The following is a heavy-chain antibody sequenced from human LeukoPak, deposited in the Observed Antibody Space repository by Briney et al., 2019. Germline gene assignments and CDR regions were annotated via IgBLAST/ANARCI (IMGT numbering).Heavy chain of an antibody. V-gene: IGHV3-23*01. CDR3: AKDARDTIFGVAYYF. Sequence: GGSLRLSCAASGFTFSSAWMSWVRQAPGKGLEWVSAISGSGGSTYYADSVKGRFTISRDNSKNTLYLQMNSLRAEDTAVYYCAKDARDTIFGVAYYFGGQGTLVTVSS. CDR1: GFTFSSAW. D-gene: IGHD3-3*01. CDR2: ISGSGGST. J-gene: IGHJ4*02.